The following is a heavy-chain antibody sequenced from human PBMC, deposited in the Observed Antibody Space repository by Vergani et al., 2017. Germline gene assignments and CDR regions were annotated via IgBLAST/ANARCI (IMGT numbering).Heavy chain of an antibody. CDR2: ISYDGSNK. V-gene: IGHV3-30*18. CDR3: AKVAVVPAKLWAENYYFDY. CDR1: GFTFSSYG. Sequence: VQLLESGGGVVQPGRSLRLSCAASGFTFSSYGMHWVRQAPGKGLEWVAVISYDGSNKYYADSVKGRFTISRDNSKNTLYLQMNSLRAEDTAVYYCAKVAVVPAKLWAENYYFDYWGQGTLVTVSS. D-gene: IGHD3-3*01. J-gene: IGHJ4*02.